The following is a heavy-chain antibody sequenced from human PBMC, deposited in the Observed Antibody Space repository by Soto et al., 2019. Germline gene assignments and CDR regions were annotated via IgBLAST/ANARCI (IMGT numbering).Heavy chain of an antibody. CDR3: ARGVTVFGLVSRFWFDP. Sequence: PSEALSLTCTVSGGSISSGDYFWSWVRPSPGKGLEWIGHIYNSGITYYNPSLKSRVVISIDTSRNQFSLRLNSLTAADRAVYFCARGVTVFGLVSRFWFDPWGQGTVVTVSS. V-gene: IGHV4-30-4*01. CDR1: GGSISSGDYF. CDR2: IYNSGIT. J-gene: IGHJ5*02. D-gene: IGHD3-3*01.